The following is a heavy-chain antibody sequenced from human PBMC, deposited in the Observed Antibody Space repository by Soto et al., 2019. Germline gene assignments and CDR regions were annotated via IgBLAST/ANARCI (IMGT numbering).Heavy chain of an antibody. J-gene: IGHJ4*02. D-gene: IGHD3-10*01. CDR2: INTKNGAT. V-gene: IGHV1-2*02. CDR1: GYTFTDYY. CDR3: ARDLITHDDSRAFDY. Sequence: ASVKVSCKAPGYTFTDYYMFWLRQAPGQGLEWVGWINTKNGATDSPQKFQGRVTVTRDTSISTVYMDLYSLTSDDTAVYYCARDLITHDDSRAFDYWGQGSLVTVSS.